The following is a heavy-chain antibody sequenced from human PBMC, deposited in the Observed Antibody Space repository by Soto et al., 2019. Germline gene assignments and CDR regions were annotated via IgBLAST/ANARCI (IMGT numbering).Heavy chain of an antibody. CDR3: AKPPYSNYYYYYMDV. D-gene: IGHD6-13*01. J-gene: IGHJ6*03. CDR2: ISGSGGST. Sequence: PGGSLRLSSAAAGFTFSSYAMSWVHQDPGKGLEWVSAISGSGGSTYYADSVKGRFTISRDNSKNTLYLQMNSLRAEDTAVYYCAKPPYSNYYYYYMDVWGKGTTVTVSS. V-gene: IGHV3-23*01. CDR1: GFTFSSYA.